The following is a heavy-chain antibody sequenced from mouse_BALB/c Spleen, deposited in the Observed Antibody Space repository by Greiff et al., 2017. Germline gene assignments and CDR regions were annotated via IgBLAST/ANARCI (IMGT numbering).Heavy chain of an antibody. J-gene: IGHJ4*01. D-gene: IGHD1-1*02. V-gene: IGHV1S137*01. CDR2: ISTYYGDA. CDR3: ARRWYYAMDY. Sequence: QVHVKQSGAELVRPGVSVKISCKGSGYTFTDYAMHWVKQSHAKSLEWIGVISTYYGDASYNQKFKGKATMTVDKSSSTAYMELARLTSEDSAIYYCARRWYYAMDYWGQGTSVTVSS. CDR1: GYTFTDYA.